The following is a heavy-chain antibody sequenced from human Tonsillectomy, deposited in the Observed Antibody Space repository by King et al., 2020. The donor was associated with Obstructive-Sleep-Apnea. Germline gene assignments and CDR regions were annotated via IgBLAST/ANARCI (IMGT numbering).Heavy chain of an antibody. J-gene: IGHJ4*02. CDR1: GASFSGYY. CDR3: AKGQYFGRYDY. V-gene: IGHV4-34*01. Sequence: VQLQQWGAGLLKPSETLSLTCAVDGASFSGYYWSCIRQPPGKGLEWIGEMNHSGSTNYNPSLKSRVTILLDTSKNQFSLKLTSVTAADTAVYYCAKGQYFGRYDYWGQGTLVTVSS. D-gene: IGHD3-9*01. CDR2: MNHSGST.